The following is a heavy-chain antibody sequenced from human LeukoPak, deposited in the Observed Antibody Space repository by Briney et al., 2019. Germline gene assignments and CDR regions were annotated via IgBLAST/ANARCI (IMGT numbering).Heavy chain of an antibody. J-gene: IGHJ4*02. D-gene: IGHD4-17*01. CDR1: GFTFSSYS. CDR3: ARDRTVTTNPYYFDS. V-gene: IGHV3-48*04. Sequence: PGGSLRLSCAASGFTFSSYSMNWVRQAPGKGLEWVSYISSSSSTMYYADSVKGRFTISRDNAKNTLYLQMNSLRAEDTAVYYCARDRTVTTNPYYFDSWGQGSLVTVSS. CDR2: ISSSSSTM.